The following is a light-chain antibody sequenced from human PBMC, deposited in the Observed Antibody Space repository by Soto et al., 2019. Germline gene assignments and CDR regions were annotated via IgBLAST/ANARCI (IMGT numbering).Light chain of an antibody. V-gene: IGKV3-20*01. J-gene: IGKJ2*01. CDR2: GAS. Sequence: IVLTQSPGTLSLSPGERATLSCRASQSVSSSYLAWYQQKPGQAPRLLIYGASSRATGIPDRFSGSGYGTGFTLTISRLEPEDCAVYYCQQYGSSMFTFGQGTQLEIK. CDR1: QSVSSSY. CDR3: QQYGSSMFT.